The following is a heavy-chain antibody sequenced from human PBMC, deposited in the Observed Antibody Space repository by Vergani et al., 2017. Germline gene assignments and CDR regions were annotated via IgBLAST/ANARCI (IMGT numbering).Heavy chain of an antibody. D-gene: IGHD6-6*01. V-gene: IGHV1-18*01. CDR1: GYTFTRYA. J-gene: IGHJ4*02. CDR3: ARGIRDSLAAATPFDY. Sequence: QVQLVQSGSELKKPGASVKISCKASGYTFTRYAINWVRQAPGQGLEWMGWISAYNGNTNYAQKLQGRVTMTTDTSTSTAYMELRSLRSDDTAVYYCARGIRDSLAAATPFDYWGQGTLVTVSS. CDR2: ISAYNGNT.